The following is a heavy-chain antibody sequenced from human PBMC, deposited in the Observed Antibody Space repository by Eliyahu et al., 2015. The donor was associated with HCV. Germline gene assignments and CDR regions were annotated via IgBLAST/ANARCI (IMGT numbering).Heavy chain of an antibody. CDR3: AKALLRWAYYYDSSGYPLYYGMDV. CDR1: GFTFSSYA. V-gene: IGHV3-23*01. CDR2: ISGSGGST. D-gene: IGHD3-22*01. J-gene: IGHJ6*02. Sequence: EVQLLESGGGLVQPEGSLRLSCAASGFTFSSYARXWVRXAPGKGLGWVSAISGSGGSTYYADSVKGRFTISRDNSKNTLYLQMNSLRAEDTAVYYCAKALLRWAYYYDSSGYPLYYGMDVWGQGTTVTVSS.